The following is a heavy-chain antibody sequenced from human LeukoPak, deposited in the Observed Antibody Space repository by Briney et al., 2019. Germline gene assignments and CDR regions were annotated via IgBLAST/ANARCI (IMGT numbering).Heavy chain of an antibody. CDR3: ARDERAPGWYDSSGYYSPNDAFDI. D-gene: IGHD3-22*01. V-gene: IGHV1-2*02. CDR2: INPNSGGT. Sequence: GASVKVSCKASGYTFTGYYMHWVRQAPGQGLEWMGWINPNSGGTNYAQKFQGRVTMTRDTSISTAYMELSRLRSDDTAVYYCARDERAPGWYDSSGYYSPNDAFDIWGQGTMVTVSS. CDR1: GYTFTGYY. J-gene: IGHJ3*02.